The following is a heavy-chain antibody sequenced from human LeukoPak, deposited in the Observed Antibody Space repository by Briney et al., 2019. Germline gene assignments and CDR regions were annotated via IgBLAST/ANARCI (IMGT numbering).Heavy chain of an antibody. Sequence: SETLSLTCTVSGGSISSGGYYWSWIRRHPGKGLEWIGNIYYSGSTYYNPSLKSRVTISVDTSKNQFSLKLSSVTAADTAVYYCARLNCSSTSCYQDYWGQGTLVTVSS. V-gene: IGHV4-31*03. D-gene: IGHD2-2*01. CDR1: GGSISSGGYY. J-gene: IGHJ4*02. CDR3: ARLNCSSTSCYQDY. CDR2: IYYSGST.